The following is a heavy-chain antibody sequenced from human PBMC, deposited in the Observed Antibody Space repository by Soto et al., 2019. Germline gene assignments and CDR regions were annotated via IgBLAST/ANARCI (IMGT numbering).Heavy chain of an antibody. D-gene: IGHD6-6*01. V-gene: IGHV1-8*01. CDR3: ARRHSSSSWWFDP. CDR2: MNPNSGNT. CDR1: GYTFTSYD. Sequence: QVQLVQSGAEVKKPGGSVKVACKASGYTFTSYDINWVRQATGQGLEWMGWMNPNSGNTGYAQKFQGRVTMTRKTSISTAYMELSSLRSEDTAVYYCARRHSSSSWWFDPWGQGTLVTVSS. J-gene: IGHJ5*02.